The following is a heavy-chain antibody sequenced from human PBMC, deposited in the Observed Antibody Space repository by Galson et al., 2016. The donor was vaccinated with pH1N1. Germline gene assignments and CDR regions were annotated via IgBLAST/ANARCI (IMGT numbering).Heavy chain of an antibody. V-gene: IGHV3-23*01. CDR2: ISGSGRDT. CDR1: GFTFNKYA. CDR3: SEVPRRGLNAYGVAY. Sequence: SLRLSCAASGFTFNKYAMTWVRQAPGKGLEWVSAISGSGRDTYYADSVKGRFTISRDNSKDTVYLQMNSLTVEDTDIYYCSEVPRRGLNAYGVAYWGQGTLVTVSS. J-gene: IGHJ4*02. D-gene: IGHD4-17*01.